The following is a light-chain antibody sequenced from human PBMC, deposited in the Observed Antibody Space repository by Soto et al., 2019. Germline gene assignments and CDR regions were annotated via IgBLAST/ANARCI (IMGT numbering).Light chain of an antibody. J-gene: IGLJ3*02. Sequence: QSVLTQPPSASGTPGQTITISCSGGSSNIGINTVSWYEHLPGTAPRLLIYGNNQRPSGVPDRFSASTSGTSASLAITGLQAEDEADYYCQSYDSTLSGSRVFGGGTKLTVL. CDR3: QSYDSTLSGSRV. V-gene: IGLV1-44*01. CDR1: SSNIGINT. CDR2: GNN.